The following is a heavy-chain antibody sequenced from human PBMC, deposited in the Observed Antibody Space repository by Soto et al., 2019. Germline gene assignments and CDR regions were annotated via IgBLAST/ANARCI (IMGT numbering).Heavy chain of an antibody. V-gene: IGHV1-46*03. CDR3: ARGGSITIFGVVITLPYNWFDP. D-gene: IGHD3-3*01. J-gene: IGHJ5*02. Sequence: SVKFYCKASGYNFTSYCMHWVRQAPGQGLEWMGIINPSGGSTSYAQKFQGRVTMTRDTSTSTVYMELSSLRSEDTAVYYCARGGSITIFGVVITLPYNWFDPWGQGTLVTVSS. CDR1: GYNFTSYC. CDR2: INPSGGST.